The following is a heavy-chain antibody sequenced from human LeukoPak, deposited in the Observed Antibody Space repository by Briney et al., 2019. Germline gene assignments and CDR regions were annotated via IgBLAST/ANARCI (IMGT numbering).Heavy chain of an antibody. CDR2: IKPDGSEK. Sequence: GGSLRLSCAASGFTFTGYWVNWVRQAPGKGLEWVDNIKPDGSEKYYVDSVKGRFTVSRDNAKNSLYLQMSGLRAEDTAVYYCVRESEYWGYGTLVTVSS. V-gene: IGHV3-7*01. CDR3: VRESEY. J-gene: IGHJ4*01. CDR1: GFTFTGYW.